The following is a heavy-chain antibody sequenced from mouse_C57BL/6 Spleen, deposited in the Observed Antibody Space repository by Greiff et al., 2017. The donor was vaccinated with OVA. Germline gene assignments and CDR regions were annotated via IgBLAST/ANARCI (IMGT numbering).Heavy chain of an antibody. D-gene: IGHD2-2*01. J-gene: IGHJ3*01. V-gene: IGHV5-9*01. CDR1: GFTFSSYT. CDR2: ISGGGGNT. CDR3: ARHDVWGYDGFAY. Sequence: VQLVESGGGLVKPGGSLKLSCAASGFTFSSYTMSWVRPTPEKRLAWVATISGGGGNTYYTDRVKGRFTISRDNAKNTLYLQMSSLRSEDTALYYCARHDVWGYDGFAYWGQGTLVTVSA.